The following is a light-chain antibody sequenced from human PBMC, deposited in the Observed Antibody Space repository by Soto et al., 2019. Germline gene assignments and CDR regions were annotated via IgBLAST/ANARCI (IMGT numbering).Light chain of an antibody. V-gene: IGKV3-11*01. Sequence: ELVLTQSPATLSLSPGERATLSYRASQSVSSHLAWYQQKPGQAPRLLMYDTFNRATGIPARFNGSGSGTDFTLTISSLEPQDFAVYYCQQRSNWPPGYTFGQGTKLEIK. CDR3: QQRSNWPPGYT. CDR2: DTF. J-gene: IGKJ2*01. CDR1: QSVSSH.